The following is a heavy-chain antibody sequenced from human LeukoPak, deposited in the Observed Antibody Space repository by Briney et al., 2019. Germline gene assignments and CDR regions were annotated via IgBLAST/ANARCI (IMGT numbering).Heavy chain of an antibody. CDR1: GFTFSSDG. Sequence: GGSLRLSCAASGFTFSSDGMHWVRQAPGKGLEWVAFIRYDGSNKYYADSVKGRFTISRDNSKNTLYLQMNSLRAEDTAVYYCAKVFEYYDFWSGVDAFDIWGQGTMVTVSS. D-gene: IGHD3-3*01. V-gene: IGHV3-30*02. CDR2: IRYDGSNK. CDR3: AKVFEYYDFWSGVDAFDI. J-gene: IGHJ3*02.